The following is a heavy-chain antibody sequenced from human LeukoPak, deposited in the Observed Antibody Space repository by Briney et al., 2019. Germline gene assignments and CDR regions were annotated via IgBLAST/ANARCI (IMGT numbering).Heavy chain of an antibody. CDR2: IYYSGST. V-gene: IGHV4-39*01. J-gene: IGHJ4*02. D-gene: IGHD2-15*01. CDR3: ARLRYCSGGSCYPEYFDY. Sequence: PSETLSLTCSVSGGSISNNNYYWGWIRQPPGKGLEWIGSIYYSGSTYYNPSLKSRVTISVDPSKNQISLKLSSVTAADTAVYYCARLRYCSGGSCYPEYFDYWGQGTLVTVSS. CDR1: GGSISNNNYY.